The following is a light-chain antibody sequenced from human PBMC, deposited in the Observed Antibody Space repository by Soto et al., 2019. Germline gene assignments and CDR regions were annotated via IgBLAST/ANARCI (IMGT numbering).Light chain of an antibody. CDR2: GAS. CDR1: QRVSSN. V-gene: IGKV3-15*01. J-gene: IGKJ1*01. CDR3: QQYNKWGT. Sequence: EIVMTQSPATLSVSPGERATLSCRASQRVSSNLAWYQQKPGQAPMLLISGASTRSTGIPARFSGSGSGTEFTLTISSVQSEDCEVYYCQQYNKWGTFGQGTKVEIE.